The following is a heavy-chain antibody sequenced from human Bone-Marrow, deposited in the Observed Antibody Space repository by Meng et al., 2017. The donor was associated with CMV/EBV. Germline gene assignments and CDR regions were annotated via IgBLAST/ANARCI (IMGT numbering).Heavy chain of an antibody. V-gene: IGHV3-21*01. CDR3: ARDRKTTDYFDD. J-gene: IGHJ4*02. D-gene: IGHD1-14*01. CDR1: GFIFSSYS. CDR2: ISGSSRYI. Sequence: GESPKISCAASGFIFSSYSMNWVRQAPGKGRVWVSAISGSSRYIYYADSVKGRFTISRDNAKNSLYLQMNSLSAEDTAVYYCARDRKTTDYFDDWGRGTLVTVSS.